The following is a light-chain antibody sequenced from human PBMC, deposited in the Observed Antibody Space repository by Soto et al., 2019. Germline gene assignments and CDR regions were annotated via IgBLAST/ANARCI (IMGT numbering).Light chain of an antibody. CDR3: QHYDTSPWT. J-gene: IGKJ1*01. Sequence: EVVLTQSPATLSVSPGERVTLSCRASQSVDIDLAWYQQIPGQAPRLLIYGASTRAPDMPGRFSGRGSGTEFTLTISRLEPEDFAVYFCQHYDTSPWTFGQGTKVDIK. V-gene: IGKV3-15*01. CDR1: QSVDID. CDR2: GAS.